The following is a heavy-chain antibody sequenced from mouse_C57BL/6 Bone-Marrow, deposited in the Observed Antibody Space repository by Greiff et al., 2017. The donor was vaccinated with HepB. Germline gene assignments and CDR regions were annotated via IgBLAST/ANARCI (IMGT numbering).Heavy chain of an antibody. J-gene: IGHJ4*01. V-gene: IGHV3-3*01. CDR2: TFYSGIT. Sequence: VQLKDSGPSLVRPSQTLSLTCTVTGFSINSDCYWIWIRQFPGNKLEYIGYTFYSGITYYNPSLESRTYITRDTSTNQFSLKLRSVTTEDTATYYCARIGNFYAMDYWGQGTSVTVSS. D-gene: IGHD2-1*01. CDR3: ARIGNFYAMDY. CDR1: GFSINSDCY.